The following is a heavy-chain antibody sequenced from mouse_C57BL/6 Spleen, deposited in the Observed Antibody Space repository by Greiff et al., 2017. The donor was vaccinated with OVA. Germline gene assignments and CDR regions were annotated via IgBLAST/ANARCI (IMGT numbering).Heavy chain of an antibody. CDR2: IRNKANGYTT. V-gene: IGHV7-3*01. CDR3: ARYDSDKSSFDY. Sequence: EVMLVESGGGLVQPGGSLSLSCAASGFTFTDYYMSWVRQPPGKALEWLGFIRNKANGYTTEYSASVKGRFTISRDNSQSILYLQMNALRAEDSATYYFARYDSDKSSFDYWGQGTTLTVSS. J-gene: IGHJ2*01. CDR1: GFTFTDYY.